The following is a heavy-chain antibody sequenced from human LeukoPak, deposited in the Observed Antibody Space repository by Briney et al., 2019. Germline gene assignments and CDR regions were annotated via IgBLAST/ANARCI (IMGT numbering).Heavy chain of an antibody. CDR1: GGSISSSSYY. CDR2: IYYSGST. CDR3: AKVRYYGSGSFDY. J-gene: IGHJ4*02. V-gene: IGHV4-39*07. D-gene: IGHD3-10*01. Sequence: SETLSLTCTVSGGSISSSSYYWGWIRQPPGKGLEWIGSIYYSGSTYYNPSLKSRVTISVDTSKNQFSLKLSSVTAADTAVYYCAKVRYYGSGSFDYWGQGTLVTVSS.